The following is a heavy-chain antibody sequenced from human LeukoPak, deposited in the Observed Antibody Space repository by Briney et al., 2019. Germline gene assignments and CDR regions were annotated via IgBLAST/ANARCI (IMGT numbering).Heavy chain of an antibody. CDR2: IRYDGSNK. J-gene: IGHJ4*02. CDR1: GFTFSSYG. Sequence: GGPLRLSCAASGFTFSSYGMHWVRQAPGKGLEWVAFIRYDGSNKYYADSVKGRFTISRDNSKNTLYLQMNSLRAEDTAVYYCAKDKGWATNFDYWGQGTLVTVSS. V-gene: IGHV3-30*02. D-gene: IGHD5-12*01. CDR3: AKDKGWATNFDY.